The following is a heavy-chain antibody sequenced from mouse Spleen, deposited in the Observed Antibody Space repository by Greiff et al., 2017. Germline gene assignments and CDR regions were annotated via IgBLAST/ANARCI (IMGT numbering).Heavy chain of an antibody. Sequence: VQLKESGPELVKPGASVKMSCKASGYTFTDYNMHWVKQSHGKSLEWIGYINPNNGGTSYNQKFKGKATLTVNKSSSTAYMELRSLTSEDSAVYYCAREDYGNYDAMDYWGQGTSVTVSS. CDR1: GYTFTDYN. CDR2: INPNNGGT. D-gene: IGHD2-1*01. V-gene: IGHV1-22*01. CDR3: AREDYGNYDAMDY. J-gene: IGHJ4*01.